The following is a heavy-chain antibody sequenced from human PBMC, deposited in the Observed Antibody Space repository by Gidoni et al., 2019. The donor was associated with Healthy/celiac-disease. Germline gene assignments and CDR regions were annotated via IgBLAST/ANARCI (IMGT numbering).Heavy chain of an antibody. CDR3: ARVGVDYVWGRPNWFDP. D-gene: IGHD3-16*01. J-gene: IGHJ5*02. Sequence: QVQLQESGPGLVKPSETLSLTCTVSGGSISSYYWSWIRQPPGKGLEWIGYIYYSGSTNYNPSLKSRVTISVDTSKNQFSLKLSSVTAADTAVYYCARVGVDYVWGRPNWFDPWGQGTLVTVSS. CDR2: IYYSGST. CDR1: GGSISSYY. V-gene: IGHV4-59*01.